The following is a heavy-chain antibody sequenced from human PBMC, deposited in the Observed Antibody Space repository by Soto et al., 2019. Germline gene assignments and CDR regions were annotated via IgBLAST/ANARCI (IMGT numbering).Heavy chain of an antibody. CDR3: ARDQAYYDILTGYGGMDV. J-gene: IGHJ6*02. D-gene: IGHD3-9*01. CDR1: GGSISSGGYY. V-gene: IGHV4-31*03. Sequence: QVQLQESGPGLVKPSQTLSLTCTVSGGSISSGGYYWSRIRQHPGKGLEWIGYIYYSGSTYYNPSLKSRVTRSVDTAKNQCSLKLSSVTAAATAVYYCARDQAYYDILTGYGGMDVWGQGTTVTVSS. CDR2: IYYSGST.